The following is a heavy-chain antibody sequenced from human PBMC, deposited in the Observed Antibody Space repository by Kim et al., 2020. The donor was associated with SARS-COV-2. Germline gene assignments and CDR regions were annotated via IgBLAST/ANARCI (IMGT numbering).Heavy chain of an antibody. CDR2: ISYDGSNK. D-gene: IGHD3-22*01. J-gene: IGHJ4*02. CDR3: ARGPYYYDSSGHTLDY. V-gene: IGHV3-30-3*01. Sequence: GGSLRLSCAASGFTFSSYAMHWVRQAPGKGLEWVAVISYDGSNKYYADSVKGRFTISRDNSKNTLYLQMNSLRAEDTAVYYCARGPYYYDSSGHTLDYWGQGTLVTVSS. CDR1: GFTFSSYA.